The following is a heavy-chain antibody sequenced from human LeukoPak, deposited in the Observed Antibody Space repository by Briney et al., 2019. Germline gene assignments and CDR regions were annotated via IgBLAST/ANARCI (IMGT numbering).Heavy chain of an antibody. CDR2: INPNSGGT. J-gene: IGHJ5*02. V-gene: IGHV1-2*02. Sequence: ASVKVSCKASGYTFTGYYMHWVRQAPGQGLEWMGWINPNSGGTNYAQKFQGRVTMTRDTSISTAYMELSRLRSDDTAVYYCARALPTMVRGVAHKNWFDPWGQGTLVTVSS. D-gene: IGHD3-10*01. CDR3: ARALPTMVRGVAHKNWFDP. CDR1: GYTFTGYY.